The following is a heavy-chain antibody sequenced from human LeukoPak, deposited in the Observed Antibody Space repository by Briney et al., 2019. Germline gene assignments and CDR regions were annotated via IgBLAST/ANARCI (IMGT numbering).Heavy chain of an antibody. Sequence: GGSLRLSCAASGFTFSSYWMHWVRQAPGKGLVWVSRISTDGSSTNSADSVKGRFTISRDNAKNTLYLQMNSLRAEDTAVYYCVREYSSPSGRVFDIWGQGTMVTVSP. CDR3: VREYSSPSGRVFDI. J-gene: IGHJ3*02. CDR2: ISTDGSST. CDR1: GFTFSSYW. V-gene: IGHV3-74*01. D-gene: IGHD6-6*01.